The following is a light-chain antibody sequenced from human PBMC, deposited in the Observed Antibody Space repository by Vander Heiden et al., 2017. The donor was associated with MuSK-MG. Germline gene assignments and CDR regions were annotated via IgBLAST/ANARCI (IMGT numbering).Light chain of an antibody. CDR1: QSISSY. V-gene: IGKV1-39*01. CDR3: QQSYSTLT. J-gene: IGKJ4*01. CDR2: AAS. Sequence: DIQLTQSPSSLSASVGDRVTITCRASQSISSYLNWYQQKPGKAPKLLIYAASSVQSGVPSRFSGSGSGTDFTLTSSSLQPEDFATYYCQQSYSTLTFGGGTKVEIK.